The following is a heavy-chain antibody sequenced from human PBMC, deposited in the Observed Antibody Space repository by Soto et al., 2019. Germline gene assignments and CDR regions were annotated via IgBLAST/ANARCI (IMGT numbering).Heavy chain of an antibody. J-gene: IGHJ5*02. CDR2: INPNCGST. CDR3: ARSSGGVFRNIIEGYKCLDP. V-gene: IGHV1-46*01. Sequence: ASVKVSCKAPSDTFTSYYIQWVRQAPLRVLEWMVMINPNCGSTSFAQTFQGRITMTTETSTSTVYMQLRRMRSEDTDVYYCARSSGGVFRNIIEGYKCLDPWSKGYLVTVYS. CDR1: SDTFTSYY. D-gene: IGHD1-26*01.